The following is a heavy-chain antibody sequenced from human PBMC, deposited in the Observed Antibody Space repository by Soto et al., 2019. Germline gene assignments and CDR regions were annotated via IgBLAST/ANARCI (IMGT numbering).Heavy chain of an antibody. CDR2: ISYDGSNK. V-gene: IGHV3-30*04. D-gene: IGHD7-27*01. CDR3: ARDSEELGPYYYYYMDV. Sequence: GGSLRLSCAASGFTFSSYAMHWVRQAPGKGLEWVAVISYDGSNKYYADSVKGRFTISRDNSKNTLYLQMNSLRAEDTAVYYCARDSEELGPYYYYYMDVWGKGTTVTVSS. CDR1: GFTFSSYA. J-gene: IGHJ6*03.